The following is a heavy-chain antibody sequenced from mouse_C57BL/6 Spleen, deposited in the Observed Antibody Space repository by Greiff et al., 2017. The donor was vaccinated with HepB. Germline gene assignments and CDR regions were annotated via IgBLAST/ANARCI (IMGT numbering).Heavy chain of an antibody. CDR2: IYPGSGST. Sequence: VQLQQPGAELVKPGASVKMSCKASGYTFTSYWITWVKQRPGQGLEWIGDIYPGSGSTNYNEKFKGKATLTVDTSSSTAYMQLSSLTSEDSAVYYCARYDYDRAMDYWGQGTSVTVSS. J-gene: IGHJ4*01. V-gene: IGHV1-55*01. CDR3: ARYDYDRAMDY. CDR1: GYTFTSYW. D-gene: IGHD2-4*01.